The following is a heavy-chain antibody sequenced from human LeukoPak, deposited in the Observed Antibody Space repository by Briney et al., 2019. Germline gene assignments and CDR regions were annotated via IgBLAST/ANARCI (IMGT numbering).Heavy chain of an antibody. J-gene: IGHJ6*03. CDR3: ARGYYDASGYSFYHYYYYLDV. V-gene: IGHV4-59*01. D-gene: IGHD3-22*01. CDR1: GGSISGYY. CDR2: IYNNGNT. Sequence: SETLSLTCNVSGGSISGYYWSWIRQPPGKGLEWIGYIYNNGNTNYNHSLKSRVTLSEDTSKNHLSLKLRSVTAADTALYYCARGYYDASGYSFYHYYYYLDVWGKGTTVTVSS.